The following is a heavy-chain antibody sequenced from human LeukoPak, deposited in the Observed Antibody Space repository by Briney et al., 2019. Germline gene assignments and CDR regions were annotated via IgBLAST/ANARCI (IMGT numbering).Heavy chain of an antibody. CDR2: IYSGGST. D-gene: IGHD3-16*01. V-gene: IGHV3-66*01. CDR1: GFTFSSYA. J-gene: IGHJ4*02. CDR3: ARASQRGSYLDY. Sequence: GGSLRLSCAASGFTFSSYAMSWVRQAPGKGLEWVSVIYSGGSTYYADSVKGRFTISRDNSKNTLYLQMNSLRAEDTAVYYCARASQRGSYLDYWGQGTLVTVSS.